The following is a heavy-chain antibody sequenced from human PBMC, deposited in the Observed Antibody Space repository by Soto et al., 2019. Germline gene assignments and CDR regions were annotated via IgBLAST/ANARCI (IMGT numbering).Heavy chain of an antibody. CDR2: ISGSGGST. J-gene: IGHJ4*02. Sequence: GGSLRLSCAASGFTFSSYAMSWVRQAPGKGLEWVSAISGSGGSTYYADSVKGRFTISRDNSKNTLYLQMNSLRAEDTAVYYCAKDMEFSITIFGVVPDYWGQGTLVTVSS. D-gene: IGHD3-3*01. CDR1: GFTFSSYA. V-gene: IGHV3-23*01. CDR3: AKDMEFSITIFGVVPDY.